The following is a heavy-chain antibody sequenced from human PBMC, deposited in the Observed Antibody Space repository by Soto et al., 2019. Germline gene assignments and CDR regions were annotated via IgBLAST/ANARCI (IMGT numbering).Heavy chain of an antibody. J-gene: IGHJ4*02. V-gene: IGHV3-11*01. Sequence: PGVSLRLSCETSGFTFSDYYMTWIRQSPGKGLEWISYISSISSTISYADSVKGRFTISRDNAKSSLYLQMNFLRPEDTAIYYCERANYSSKNEFDSWDQGALVTVSS. CDR1: GFTFSDYY. D-gene: IGHD6-13*01. CDR2: ISSISSTI. CDR3: ERANYSSKNEFDS.